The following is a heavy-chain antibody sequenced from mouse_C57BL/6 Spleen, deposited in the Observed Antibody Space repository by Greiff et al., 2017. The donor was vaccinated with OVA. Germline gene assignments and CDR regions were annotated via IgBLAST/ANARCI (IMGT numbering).Heavy chain of an antibody. CDR3: ASDYYGSSYGWYFDV. CDR2: INYDGSST. CDR1: GFTFSDYY. Sequence: EVQLVESEGGLVQPGSSMKLSCTASGFTFSDYYMAWVRQVPEKGLEWVANINYDGSSTYYLDSLKSRFIISRDNAKNILYLQMSSLKSEDTATYYCASDYYGSSYGWYFDVWGTGTTVTVSS. D-gene: IGHD1-1*01. V-gene: IGHV5-16*01. J-gene: IGHJ1*03.